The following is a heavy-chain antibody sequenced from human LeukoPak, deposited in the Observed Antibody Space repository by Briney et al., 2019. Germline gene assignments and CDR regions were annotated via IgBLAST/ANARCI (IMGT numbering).Heavy chain of an antibody. CDR3: ARGITIFGVVIESRWFGWFDP. D-gene: IGHD3-3*01. CDR2: IYYSGST. J-gene: IGHJ5*02. V-gene: IGHV4-39*01. CDR1: GGSISSSSYY. Sequence: PSETLSLTCTVSGGSISSSSYYWGWIRQPPGKGLEWIGSIYYSGSTYYNPPHKSRVTISVDTSKNQFSLKLSSVTAADTAVYYCARGITIFGVVIESRWFGWFDPWGQGTLVTVSS.